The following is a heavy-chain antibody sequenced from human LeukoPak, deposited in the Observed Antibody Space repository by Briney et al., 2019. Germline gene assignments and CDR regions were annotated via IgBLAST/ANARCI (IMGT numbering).Heavy chain of an antibody. CDR1: GFTFSSNS. V-gene: IGHV3-21*01. CDR3: ARGSHGVAATDTAFDY. CDR2: ISTSSIYI. Sequence: TAGGSLRLSCAASGFTFSSNSMNWVRQAPGKGLEWVSSISTSSIYIYYADSVRGRFIISRDNARKSLYLQMDSLRAEDTAVYYCARGSHGVAATDTAFDYWGQGTLVAVSS. D-gene: IGHD6-25*01. J-gene: IGHJ4*02.